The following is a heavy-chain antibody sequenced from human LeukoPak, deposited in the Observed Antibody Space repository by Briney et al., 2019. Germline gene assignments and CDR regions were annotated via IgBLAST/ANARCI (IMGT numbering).Heavy chain of an antibody. Sequence: ASVKVSCKASGYTFTSYYMHWVRQAPGQGLEWMGRINPNSGGTNYAQKFQGRVTMTRDTSISTAYMELSRLRSDDTAVYYCARFGRGYSYGVDYWGQGTLVTVSS. J-gene: IGHJ4*02. D-gene: IGHD5-18*01. CDR2: INPNSGGT. V-gene: IGHV1-2*06. CDR3: ARFGRGYSYGVDY. CDR1: GYTFTSYY.